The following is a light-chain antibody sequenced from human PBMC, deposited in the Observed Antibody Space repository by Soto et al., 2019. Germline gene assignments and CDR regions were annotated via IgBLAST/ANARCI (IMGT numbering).Light chain of an antibody. J-gene: IGKJ2*01. CDR2: DAS. Sequence: EIVLTQSPATLSLSPGERATLSCRASQSVSSYLAWYQQKPGQAPRLLIYDASHRSTDIPAKFSGSGSGTDFTFTIRSLEPEDFAVYYCQQLSNWAPIYTFGQGTKLEIK. V-gene: IGKV3-11*01. CDR3: QQLSNWAPIYT. CDR1: QSVSSY.